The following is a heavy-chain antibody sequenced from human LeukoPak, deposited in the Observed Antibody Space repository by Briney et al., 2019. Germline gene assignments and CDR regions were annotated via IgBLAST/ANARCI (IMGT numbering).Heavy chain of an antibody. J-gene: IGHJ4*02. CDR3: ARGPGIAVAGVFDY. CDR1: GYTFTSYG. V-gene: IGHV1-18*04. D-gene: IGHD6-19*01. CDR2: ISGHTGHT. Sequence: ASVKVSCKASGYTFTSYGINWVRQAPGQGLEWLGWISGHTGHTNYVQKIQGRVTMTTDTSTNTAYMELRSLRSDDTAVYYCARGPGIAVAGVFDYWGQGSLVTVSS.